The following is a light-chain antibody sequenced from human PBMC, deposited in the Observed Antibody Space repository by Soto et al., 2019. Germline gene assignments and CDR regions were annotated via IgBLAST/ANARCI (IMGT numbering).Light chain of an antibody. V-gene: IGLV4-69*01. J-gene: IGLJ2*01. CDR3: QTWGTGIVV. CDR1: SGHSSYA. CDR2: LNSDGSH. Sequence: QLVLTQSPSASASLGASVKLTCTLSSGHSSYAIAWHQQQPEKGPRYLMKLNSDGSHRTGDGIPDRFSGSSSGAERYLTISSLQSEDEADYYCQTWGTGIVVFGGGTKLTVL.